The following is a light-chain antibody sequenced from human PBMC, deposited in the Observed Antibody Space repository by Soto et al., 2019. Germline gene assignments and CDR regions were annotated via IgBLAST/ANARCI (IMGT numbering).Light chain of an antibody. J-gene: IGKJ1*01. CDR1: QSLYSN. Sequence: IMMKQSPATLSVSPGERATLSCRASQSLYSNLAWYQQKPGQAPRLLIYGASSRATGIPDRFSGSGSGTDFTLTISRLEPEDFAVYYCQQYGSSPLWTFGQGT. CDR2: GAS. V-gene: IGKV3-20*01. CDR3: QQYGSSPLWT.